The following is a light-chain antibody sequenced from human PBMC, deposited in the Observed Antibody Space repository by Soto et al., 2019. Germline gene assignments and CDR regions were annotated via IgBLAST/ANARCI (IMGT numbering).Light chain of an antibody. CDR1: ENVNIN. CDR2: CAS. V-gene: IGKV3-15*01. J-gene: IGKJ2*01. CDR3: QQYNNWPYT. Sequence: ERAMTPSPATLSVSPGASPTLSCRQSENVNINLAWYQQNHGHAPRLLIYCASTRATCVPARFSGSGSVTEFTLTISSLQSEDFAVYYCQQYNNWPYTFGHGTKLDIK.